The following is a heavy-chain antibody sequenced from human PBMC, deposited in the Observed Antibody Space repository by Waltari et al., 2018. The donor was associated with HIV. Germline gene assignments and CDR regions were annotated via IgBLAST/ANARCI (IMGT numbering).Heavy chain of an antibody. CDR3: ASRGMHYYDSSGYYS. Sequence: QVLLQESGPGLVKPSETLSLTCTVSGGSITSYYWSWIRQPPGKGLEWIGYIYYSGRTNYNPSLKSRATISVDTSKNQVSLKLSSVTAADTAVYYCASRGMHYYDSSGYYSWGQGTLVTVSS. CDR1: GGSITSYY. CDR2: IYYSGRT. J-gene: IGHJ4*02. V-gene: IGHV4-59*01. D-gene: IGHD3-22*01.